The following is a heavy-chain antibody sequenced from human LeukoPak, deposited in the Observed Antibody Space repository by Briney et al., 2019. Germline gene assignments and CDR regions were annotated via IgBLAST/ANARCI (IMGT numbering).Heavy chain of an antibody. CDR3: ARTFCEQMHHFDY. CDR2: INPSDGTT. CDR1: GYTFTSYY. Sequence: ASVKVSCKASGYTFTSYYIHFVRQAPGQGLEWMGIINPSDGTTTYAQKFQGSVTMTRDMSTITVYMELSSLSSEDTAVDYCARTFCEQMHHFDYWGQGTLVTVSS. V-gene: IGHV1-46*01. D-gene: IGHD2-21*01. J-gene: IGHJ4*02.